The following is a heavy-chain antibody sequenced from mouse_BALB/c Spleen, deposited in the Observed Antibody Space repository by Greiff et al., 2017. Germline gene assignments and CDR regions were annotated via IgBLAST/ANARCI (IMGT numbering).Heavy chain of an antibody. CDR1: GVDFSRYW. V-gene: IGHV4-1*02. CDR2: INPDSSTI. Sequence: EADGVDFSRYWMSWVRQAPGKGLEWIGEINPDSSTINYTPSLKDKFIISRDNAKNTLYLQMSKVRSEDTALYYCARGYYFDYWGQGTTLTVSS. CDR3: ARGYYFDY. J-gene: IGHJ2*01.